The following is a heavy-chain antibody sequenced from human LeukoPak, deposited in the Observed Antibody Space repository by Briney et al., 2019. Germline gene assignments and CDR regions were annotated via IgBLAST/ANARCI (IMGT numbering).Heavy chain of an antibody. Sequence: GGSLRLSCAGSGFMFSSYGMNWVRQAPGKGLEWVAAISHDGTYKYYADSVKGRFTISRDNSRNTLYPQMNSLRVEDTALYYCAKSYSGTYYYSDYWGQGTLVTVSS. CDR2: ISHDGTYK. D-gene: IGHD1-26*01. J-gene: IGHJ4*02. V-gene: IGHV3-30*18. CDR3: AKSYSGTYYYSDY. CDR1: GFMFSSYG.